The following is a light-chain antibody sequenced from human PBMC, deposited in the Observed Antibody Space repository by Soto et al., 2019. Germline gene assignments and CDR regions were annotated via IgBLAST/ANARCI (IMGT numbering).Light chain of an antibody. CDR1: SSDVGDYNF. J-gene: IGLJ3*02. CDR2: DVS. Sequence: QPVLTQPRSVSGSPGQSVTISCTGTSSDVGDYNFVSWYQQHPGKAPKLMVYDVSKRPSGVPDRFSGSKSGNTASLTISGLQAADEGDYYCCSYAGSYTWVFGGGTKLTVL. V-gene: IGLV2-11*01. CDR3: CSYAGSYTWV.